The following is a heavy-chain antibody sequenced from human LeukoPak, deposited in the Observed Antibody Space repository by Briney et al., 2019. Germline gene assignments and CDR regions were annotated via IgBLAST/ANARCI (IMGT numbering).Heavy chain of an antibody. Sequence: GGSLRLSCAASGFTFSINAMGWVRQAPGEGLEWVSTISATGDSTYYADSVKGRLTISRDNSKSTLYLQMSSVRADDTAVYYCVKGGWGTVLDYWGQGTLVTVSS. CDR2: ISATGDST. J-gene: IGHJ4*02. CDR3: VKGGWGTVLDY. CDR1: GFTFSINA. D-gene: IGHD3-10*01. V-gene: IGHV3-23*01.